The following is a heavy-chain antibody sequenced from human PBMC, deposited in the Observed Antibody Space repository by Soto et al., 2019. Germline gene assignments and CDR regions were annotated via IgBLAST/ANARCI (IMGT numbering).Heavy chain of an antibody. CDR2: IYPGDSDT. V-gene: IGHV5-51*01. CDR3: ARGXTDYYDSSGYSTNWFDP. Sequence: PGESLKISCKGSGYSVTSYWIGWVRQMPGKGLEWMGIIYPGDSDTRYSPSFQGQVTISADKFISTAYLQWSSLKASDTAMYYCARGXTDYYDSSGYSTNWFDPWGQGTLVTVSS. D-gene: IGHD3-22*01. J-gene: IGHJ5*02. CDR1: GYSVTSYW.